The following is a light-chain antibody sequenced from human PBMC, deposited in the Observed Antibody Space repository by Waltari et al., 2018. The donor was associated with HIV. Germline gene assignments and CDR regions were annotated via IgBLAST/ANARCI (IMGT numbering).Light chain of an antibody. Sequence: DIVMTQSLDSLVGSLGERATLNCKSSQSVLHSSNNKNYLAWYQQKPGQPPKVLIYWASSRQPGVPDRFNGSGSGTDFSLTISSLQAEDVAVYYCQQYYETPPWTFGQGTKVEVK. V-gene: IGKV4-1*01. CDR3: QQYYETPPWT. J-gene: IGKJ1*01. CDR1: QSVLHSSNNKNY. CDR2: WAS.